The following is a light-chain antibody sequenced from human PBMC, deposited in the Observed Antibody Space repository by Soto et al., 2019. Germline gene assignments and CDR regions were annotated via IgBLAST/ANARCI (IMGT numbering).Light chain of an antibody. CDR1: QSLSSW. CDR2: DAS. Sequence: DIQMTQSPSTLSASVGDRVTITCRASQSLSSWVAWYQQKPGRAPKLLIFDASSLESGVPSRFSGSGSGTEFTLTISSLQPDDFATYYCQQYNSYSRTFGQGTKVDIK. CDR3: QQYNSYSRT. J-gene: IGKJ1*01. V-gene: IGKV1-5*01.